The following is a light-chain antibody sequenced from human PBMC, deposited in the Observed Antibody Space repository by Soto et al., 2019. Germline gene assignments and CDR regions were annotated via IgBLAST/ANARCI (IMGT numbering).Light chain of an antibody. V-gene: IGLV2-8*01. J-gene: IGLJ1*01. CDR2: EGN. Sequence: QSALTQPPSASGSPGQSVTISCTGTSSDVGHYNYVSWYQQHPGNVPKLMMYEGNKRPSGVPDRFSGSKSDNTASLTVSGLQAEDEADYYCSSYAGGNRVFGTGTKLTVL. CDR1: SSDVGHYNY. CDR3: SSYAGGNRV.